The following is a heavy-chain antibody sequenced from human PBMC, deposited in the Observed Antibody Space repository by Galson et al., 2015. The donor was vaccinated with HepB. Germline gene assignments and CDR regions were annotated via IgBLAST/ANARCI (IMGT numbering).Heavy chain of an antibody. CDR3: ARHEGDCGGDCYLGWFDP. V-gene: IGHV4-59*08. CDR2: IYYSGST. J-gene: IGHJ5*02. CDR1: GGSITTHP. D-gene: IGHD2-21*02. Sequence: ETLSLTCTVSGGSITTHPWNWIRQPAGKGLEWIGYIYYSGSTNYNPSLKSRVTISVDTSKNQFSLKLSSVTAADTAVYYCARHEGDCGGDCYLGWFDPWGQGTLVTVSS.